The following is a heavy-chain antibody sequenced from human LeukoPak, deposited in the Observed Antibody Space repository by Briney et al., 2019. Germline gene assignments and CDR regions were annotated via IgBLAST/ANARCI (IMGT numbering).Heavy chain of an antibody. D-gene: IGHD3-3*01. CDR1: GFTFSSYA. J-gene: IGHJ4*02. CDR2: ISGSGGNT. CDR3: AEDLVGPLRGFLEWLLTKYYFDY. V-gene: IGHV3-23*01. Sequence: GGSLRLSCAASGFTFSSYAMSWVRQAPGKGLEWVSAISGSGGNTHYADSVMGRFTISRDNSKNTLYLQMNSLRAEDTAVYYCAEDLVGPLRGFLEWLLTKYYFDYWGQGTLVTVSS.